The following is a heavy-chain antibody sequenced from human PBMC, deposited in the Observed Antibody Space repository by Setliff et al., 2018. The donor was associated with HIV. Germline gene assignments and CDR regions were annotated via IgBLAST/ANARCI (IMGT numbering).Heavy chain of an antibody. CDR3: ARGSGRYCSGGSCYLY. D-gene: IGHD2-15*01. Sequence: ASVKVSCKASGYTFTSYAMHWVRQAPGQRLEWMGWINAGNGNTKYSQKFQGRVTITRDTSASTAYMELSSLRSEDTAVYYCARGSGRYCSGGSCYLYWGQGTLVTVSS. J-gene: IGHJ4*02. V-gene: IGHV1-3*01. CDR2: INAGNGNT. CDR1: GYTFTSYA.